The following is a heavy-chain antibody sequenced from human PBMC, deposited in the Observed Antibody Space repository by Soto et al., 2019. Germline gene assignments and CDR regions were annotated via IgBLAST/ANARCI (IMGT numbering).Heavy chain of an antibody. V-gene: IGHV1-69*12. CDR1: GGTFSSYA. CDR2: VIPMFGTT. J-gene: IGHJ6*02. D-gene: IGHD6-19*01. Sequence: QVQLVQSGAEVKKPGSSVKVSCKASGGTFSSYAISWVRQAPGQGREWMGGVIPMFGTTNYAQKFQGRVTVTADESTRTAYMELSSLRCEDTAVYYCARARIAVAVDYYYSAMDVWGQGTTVSVSS. CDR3: ARARIAVAVDYYYSAMDV.